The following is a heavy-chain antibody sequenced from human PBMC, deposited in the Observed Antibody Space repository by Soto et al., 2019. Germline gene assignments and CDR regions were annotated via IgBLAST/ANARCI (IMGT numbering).Heavy chain of an antibody. CDR3: ARRRREPVGYYYYYYMDV. CDR2: IWYDGSNK. V-gene: IGHV3-33*01. D-gene: IGHD1-1*01. CDR1: GFTFSSYG. J-gene: IGHJ6*03. Sequence: GGSLRLSCAASGFTFSSYGMHWVRQAPGKGLEWVAVIWYDGSNKYYADSVKGRFTISRDNSKNTLYLQMNSLRAEDTAVYYCARRRREPVGYYYYYYMDVWGKGTTVTVSS.